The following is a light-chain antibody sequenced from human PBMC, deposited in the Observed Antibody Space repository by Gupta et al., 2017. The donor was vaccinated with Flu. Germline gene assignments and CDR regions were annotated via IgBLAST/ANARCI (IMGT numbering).Light chain of an antibody. V-gene: IGKV3-15*01. CDR2: GAS. CDR1: QSVSSS. CDR3: QQYDIWPLT. Sequence: EIVMTQSPATLSVSPGEGTTLSCSASQSVSSSLAWYQQKPGQAPRLLIYGASTRATGIPARFSGSGSGTDFTLTISSLQSEDFAAYYCQQYDIWPLTFGPGTIVDIK. J-gene: IGKJ3*01.